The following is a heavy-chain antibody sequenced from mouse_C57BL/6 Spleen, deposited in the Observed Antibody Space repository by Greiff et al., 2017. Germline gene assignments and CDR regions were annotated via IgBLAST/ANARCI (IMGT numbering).Heavy chain of an antibody. CDR1: GYAFSSSW. V-gene: IGHV1-82*01. CDR2: IYPGDGDT. D-gene: IGHD2-4*01. CDR3: ARSDYDYDGGYAMDY. J-gene: IGHJ4*01. Sequence: VKLQESGPELVKPGASVKISCKASGYAFSSSWMNWVKQRPGKGLEWIGRIYPGDGDTNYNGKFKGKATLTADKSSSTAYMQLSSLTSEDSAVYFCARSDYDYDGGYAMDYWGQGTSVTVSS.